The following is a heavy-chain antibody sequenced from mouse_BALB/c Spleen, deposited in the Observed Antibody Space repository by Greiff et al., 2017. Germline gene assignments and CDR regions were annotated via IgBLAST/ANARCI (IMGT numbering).Heavy chain of an antibody. CDR1: GFTFSSSG. D-gene: IGHD2-13*01. Sequence: EVKLVESGGGLVQPGGSRKLSCAASGFTFSSSGMHWVRQAPEKGLEWVAYISSGSSTIYYADTVKGRFTISRDNPKNTLFLQMTSLRSEDTAMYYCARYNDGDYPYYYAMDYWGQGTSVTVSA. CDR3: ARYNDGDYPYYYAMDY. CDR2: ISSGSSTI. J-gene: IGHJ4*01. V-gene: IGHV5-17*02.